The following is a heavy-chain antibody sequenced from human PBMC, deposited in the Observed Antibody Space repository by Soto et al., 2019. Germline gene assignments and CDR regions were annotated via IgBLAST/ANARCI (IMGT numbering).Heavy chain of an antibody. Sequence: QVTLKESGPVLVKPSETLTLTCSVSGFSLSDTTMGVSWIRQPPRKPLEWLAHIFSNDEKSYSTSLKTRLTISKDTSRSQVVLTMTNMDPVDTATYYCARIHSITWGSYFYGMDVWGQGTTVTVSS. CDR2: IFSNDEK. CDR3: ARIHSITWGSYFYGMDV. CDR1: GFSLSDTTMG. V-gene: IGHV2-26*01. J-gene: IGHJ6*02. D-gene: IGHD3-16*01.